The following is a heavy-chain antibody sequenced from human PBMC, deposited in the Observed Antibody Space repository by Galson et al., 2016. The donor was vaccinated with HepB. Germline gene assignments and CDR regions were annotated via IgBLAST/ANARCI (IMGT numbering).Heavy chain of an antibody. V-gene: IGHV3-7*03. D-gene: IGHD2-2*03. CDR2: INEDGSRT. CDR1: GFRFSAYW. J-gene: IGHJ4*02. CDR3: AIDPSHWIENPFAL. Sequence: SLRLSCAASGFRFSAYWLAWVRQAPGKGLEYVANINEDGSRTHYLDSAKGRFTISRDNSKNTLSLQMNSLRAEDTATYYCAIDPSHWIENPFALWGQGTLVTVSS.